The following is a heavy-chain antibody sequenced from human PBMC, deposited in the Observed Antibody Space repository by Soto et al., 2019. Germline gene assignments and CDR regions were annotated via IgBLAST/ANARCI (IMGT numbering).Heavy chain of an antibody. Sequence: SETLSLTCTVSGGSISSYYWSWIRQPPWKGLEWIGYIYYSGSTNYNPSLKSRVTISLDTSKNQFSLKLSSVTAADTAVYYCARLGGYYQSRDPWAQGTLVTVSS. V-gene: IGHV4-59*08. CDR3: ARLGGYYQSRDP. D-gene: IGHD3-22*01. J-gene: IGHJ5*02. CDR1: GGSISSYY. CDR2: IYYSGST.